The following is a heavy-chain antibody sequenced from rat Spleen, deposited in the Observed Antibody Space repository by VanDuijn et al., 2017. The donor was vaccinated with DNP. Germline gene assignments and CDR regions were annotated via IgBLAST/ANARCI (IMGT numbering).Heavy chain of an antibody. V-gene: IGHV5-25*01. CDR2: ISTSGGST. J-gene: IGHJ2*01. CDR1: GFTFSNYD. CDR3: ARGNDYFDY. Sequence: EVQLVESGGGLVQPGRSLKLSCAASGFTFSNYDMAWVRQAPTKGLEWVASISTSGGSTYYRDSVKGRFTVSRDNAKSTLYLQMDSLRSEDTATYYCARGNDYFDYWGQGVMVTVSS.